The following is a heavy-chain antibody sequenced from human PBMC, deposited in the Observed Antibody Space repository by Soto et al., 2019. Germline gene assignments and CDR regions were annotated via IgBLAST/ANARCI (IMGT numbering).Heavy chain of an antibody. D-gene: IGHD3-10*02. J-gene: IGHJ3*02. Sequence: SGPTLVNPTQTLTLTCTFSGFSLTTVGMGVGWIRQPPGKALDWLGIIYWDDDKRYSPSLNGRVTFIKDTSKNQVVLTMTNMDPVDTATYYCAHRNSRMFAFDIWGQGTPVTVS. CDR3: AHRNSRMFAFDI. CDR2: IYWDDDK. V-gene: IGHV2-5*02. CDR1: GFSLTTVGMG.